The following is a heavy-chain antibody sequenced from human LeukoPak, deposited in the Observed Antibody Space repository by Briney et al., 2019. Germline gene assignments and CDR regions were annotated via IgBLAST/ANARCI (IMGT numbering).Heavy chain of an antibody. D-gene: IGHD3-3*01. CDR3: ARQSDYSFNWFDP. V-gene: IGHV4-59*01. Sequence: SETLSLTCIVSGGSISSFYWNWIRQPPGKGLEWIGYVYYSGCTKYNPSLKSRVTISIDTSKNQFSLKLSSVTAADTAVYYCARQSDYSFNWFDPWGQGTLVTVSS. CDR1: GGSISSFY. J-gene: IGHJ5*02. CDR2: VYYSGCT.